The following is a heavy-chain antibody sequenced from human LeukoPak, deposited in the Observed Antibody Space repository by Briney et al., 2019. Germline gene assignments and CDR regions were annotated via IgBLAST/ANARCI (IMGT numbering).Heavy chain of an antibody. CDR2: ISYDGSNK. V-gene: IGHV3-30*18. D-gene: IGHD6-19*01. J-gene: IGHJ4*02. CDR3: AKVPSIAVAGTGY. Sequence: GRSLRLPCAASGFTFSSYGMHWVRQAPGKGLEWVAVISYDGSNKYYADSVKGRFTISRDNSKNTLYLQMNSLRAEDTAVYYCAKVPSIAVAGTGYWGQGTLVTVSS. CDR1: GFTFSSYG.